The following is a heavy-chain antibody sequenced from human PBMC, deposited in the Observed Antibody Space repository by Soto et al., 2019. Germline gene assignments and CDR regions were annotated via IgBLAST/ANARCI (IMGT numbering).Heavy chain of an antibody. CDR3: AKDHKWLREIDY. CDR2: IYSGGST. Sequence: PGGSLRLSCAASGFTVSSNYMSWVRQAPGKGLEWVSVIYSGGSTYYADSVKGRFTISRDNSKNTLYLQMNSLRAEDTAVYYCAKDHKWLREIDYWGQGTLVTVSS. V-gene: IGHV3-53*05. D-gene: IGHD5-12*01. CDR1: GFTVSSNY. J-gene: IGHJ4*02.